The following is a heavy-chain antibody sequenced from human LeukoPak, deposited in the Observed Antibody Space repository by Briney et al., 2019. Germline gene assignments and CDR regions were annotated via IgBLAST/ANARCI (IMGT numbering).Heavy chain of an antibody. CDR1: GGSISSYY. Sequence: SETLSLTCTVSGGSISSYYWSWIRQPPGKGLEWIGYIYYSGSTNYNPSLKSRVTISVDTSKNQFSLKLSSVTAADTAVYYCARSAQLLWFGEFQSSPYYFDYWGQGTLVTVSS. D-gene: IGHD3-10*01. V-gene: IGHV4-59*01. J-gene: IGHJ4*02. CDR2: IYYSGST. CDR3: ARSAQLLWFGEFQSSPYYFDY.